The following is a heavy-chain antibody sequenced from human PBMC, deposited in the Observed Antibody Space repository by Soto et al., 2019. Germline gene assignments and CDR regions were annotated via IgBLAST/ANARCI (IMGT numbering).Heavy chain of an antibody. Sequence: QVQLVQSGAEVKKPGASVKVSCKASGYSFITYGISWVRQAHGQGLEWMGWISTYNGNTNYAQKLQGRITMTTDTSTTTGYQGLRSLRSDDTAVYYCARDRPTSSIRARDYYYAMDVWGQGTTVTVSS. CDR3: ARDRPTSSIRARDYYYAMDV. D-gene: IGHD6-6*01. V-gene: IGHV1-18*01. CDR1: GYSFITYG. CDR2: ISTYNGNT. J-gene: IGHJ6*02.